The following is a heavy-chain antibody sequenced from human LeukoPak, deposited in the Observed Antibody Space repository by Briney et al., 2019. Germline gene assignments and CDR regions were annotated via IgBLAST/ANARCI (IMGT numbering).Heavy chain of an antibody. V-gene: IGHV1-18*01. CDR1: GYTFTSFG. CDR2: ISAYNGNT. CDR3: ARARYSSSGIFDY. Sequence: ASVKVSCKASGYTFTSFGISWVRQAPGQGLEWMGWISAYNGNTKSAQKFQGRVTMTTDTSTNTAFMELRSLRSDDTAVYYCARARYSSSGIFDYWGQGTLVTVSS. D-gene: IGHD6-13*01. J-gene: IGHJ4*02.